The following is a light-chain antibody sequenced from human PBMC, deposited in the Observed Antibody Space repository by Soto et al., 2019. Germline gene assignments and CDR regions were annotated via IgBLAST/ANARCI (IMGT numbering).Light chain of an antibody. Sequence: EILMTQSPATLSVSPGERATLSCRASQSVSSGLAWYQQKPGQAPRLLIYGASTRATGVPARFSGSGSGTEFALTISSLQSEDFAVYYCQQCYNWPLTFGGGTKVEIK. V-gene: IGKV3-15*01. J-gene: IGKJ4*01. CDR3: QQCYNWPLT. CDR2: GAS. CDR1: QSVSSG.